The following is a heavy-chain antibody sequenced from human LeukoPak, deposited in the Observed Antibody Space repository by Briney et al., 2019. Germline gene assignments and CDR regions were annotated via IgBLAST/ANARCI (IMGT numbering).Heavy chain of an antibody. CDR3: AKDDTSSWYDYFFDH. J-gene: IGHJ4*02. CDR1: GFTFSSYA. CDR2: ISGSGVST. Sequence: GGSLRLSCAASGFTFSSYAMSWVRQAPGKGLEWVSGISGSGVSTYYADSVRGRFTISRDNSKNSLSLQMSSLRADDTAIYYCAKDDTSSWYDYFFDHWGQGTLVTVSS. V-gene: IGHV3-23*01. D-gene: IGHD6-13*01.